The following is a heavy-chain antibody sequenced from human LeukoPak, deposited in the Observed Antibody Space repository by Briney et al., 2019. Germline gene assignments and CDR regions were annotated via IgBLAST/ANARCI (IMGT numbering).Heavy chain of an antibody. CDR3: ARGMEWGTYRPDAFDI. Sequence: GESLKISCKGSGYSFTNYWIAWVRQMPGKGLEWMGIIYPGDSDTRKSPSFQGQVTISADKSISTTFLQWNSLKASDTAMYYCARGMEWGTYRPDAFDIWGQGTMVTVSS. CDR2: IYPGDSDT. CDR1: GYSFTNYW. D-gene: IGHD3-16*02. V-gene: IGHV5-51*01. J-gene: IGHJ3*02.